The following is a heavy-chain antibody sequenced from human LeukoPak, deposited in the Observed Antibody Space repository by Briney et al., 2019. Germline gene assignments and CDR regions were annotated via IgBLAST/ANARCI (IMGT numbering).Heavy chain of an antibody. J-gene: IGHJ4*02. CDR3: ARGPYYYGSGSFGDY. CDR2: IYYSGST. Sequence: SETLSLTCTVSGGSISSYYWSWIRQPPGKGLEWIGYIYYSGSTNYNPSLKSRVTISVDTSKNHFSLKLSSVTAADTAVYYCARGPYYYGSGSFGDYWGQGTLVTVSS. D-gene: IGHD3-10*01. V-gene: IGHV4-59*12. CDR1: GGSISSYY.